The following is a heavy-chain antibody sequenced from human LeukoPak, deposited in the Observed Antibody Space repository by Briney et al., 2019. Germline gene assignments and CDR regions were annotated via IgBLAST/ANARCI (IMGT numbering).Heavy chain of an antibody. J-gene: IGHJ4*02. CDR2: ISGSGGST. CDR3: AGGGGIIDY. Sequence: GGSLRLSCAASGFTFSSYAMSWVRQAPGKGLEWVSAISGSGGSTYYADSVKGRFSISRDNSKNTLSLQMNSLRAEDTAVYYCAGGGGIIDYWGQGTLVTVSS. V-gene: IGHV3-23*01. D-gene: IGHD3-16*01. CDR1: GFTFSSYA.